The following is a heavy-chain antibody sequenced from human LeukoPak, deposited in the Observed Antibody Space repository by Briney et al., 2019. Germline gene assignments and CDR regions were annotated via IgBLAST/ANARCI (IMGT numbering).Heavy chain of an antibody. J-gene: IGHJ4*02. Sequence: SETLSLTCTVSGGSISSYYWSWIRQPPGKGLEWIGYIYYSGSTNYNPSLKSRVTISVDTSKNQFSLKLSSVTAADTAVYYCARERRGDFDYWGQGTLVTVSS. CDR3: ARERRGDFDY. CDR1: GGSISSYY. V-gene: IGHV4-59*01. CDR2: IYYSGST. D-gene: IGHD3-16*01.